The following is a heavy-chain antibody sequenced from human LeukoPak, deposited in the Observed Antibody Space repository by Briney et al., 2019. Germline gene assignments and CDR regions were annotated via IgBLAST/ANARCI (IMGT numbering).Heavy chain of an antibody. Sequence: SETLSLTCTVSGGSISSTIYYWGWIRQPPGKGLEWIGSIDYSGSTYYNPSLKSRVTISVDTSKNQFSLNLSSVTAADMAVYYCARTITVIKRYFDFWGQGTLVTVSS. D-gene: IGHD3-22*01. CDR3: ARTITVIKRYFDF. CDR1: GGSISSTIYY. V-gene: IGHV4-39*01. J-gene: IGHJ4*02. CDR2: IDYSGST.